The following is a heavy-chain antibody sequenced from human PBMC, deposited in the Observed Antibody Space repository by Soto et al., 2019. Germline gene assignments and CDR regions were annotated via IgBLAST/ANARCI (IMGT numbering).Heavy chain of an antibody. CDR3: ARDLRGYSRYDYLDY. V-gene: IGHV4-31*03. J-gene: IGHJ4*02. CDR1: GGSISSGGYY. Sequence: TLSLTCTVSGGSISSGGYYWSWIRQHPGKGLEWVGYSYYTGSSYYNPSLKSRVTISVDASKNQLSLRLASVTAADTAVYYCARDLRGYSRYDYLDYWGQGIPVTVSS. D-gene: IGHD5-12*01. CDR2: SYYTGSS.